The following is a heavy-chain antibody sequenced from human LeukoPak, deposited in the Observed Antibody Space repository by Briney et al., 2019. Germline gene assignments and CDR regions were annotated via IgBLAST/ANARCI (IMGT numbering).Heavy chain of an antibody. J-gene: IGHJ4*02. CDR1: GFTFSGYE. CDR2: ISSSGSTI. Sequence: GGSLRLSCAASGFTFSGYEMNWVRQAPGKGLEWVSYISSSGSTIYYADSVKGRFTISRDNAKNSLYLQMNSLRAEDTAVYYCATDKEDYYGSGSYFAAFDYWGEGTLVTVSS. CDR3: ATDKEDYYGSGSYFAAFDY. V-gene: IGHV3-48*03. D-gene: IGHD3-10*01.